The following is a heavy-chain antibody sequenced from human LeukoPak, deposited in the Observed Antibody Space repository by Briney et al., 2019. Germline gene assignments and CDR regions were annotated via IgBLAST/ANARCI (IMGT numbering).Heavy chain of an antibody. CDR2: ISGSGGST. J-gene: IGHJ1*01. CDR3: AKEFILCNSTNCYLAEYFQH. Sequence: GGSLRLSCAASGFTFSSYAMSWVRQAPGKGLEWVSAISGSGGSTYYADSVKGRFTISRDNSKNTLYLQMNSLRAEDTAVYYCAKEFILCNSTNCYLAEYFQHWGQGTLVTVSS. D-gene: IGHD2-2*01. V-gene: IGHV3-23*01. CDR1: GFTFSSYA.